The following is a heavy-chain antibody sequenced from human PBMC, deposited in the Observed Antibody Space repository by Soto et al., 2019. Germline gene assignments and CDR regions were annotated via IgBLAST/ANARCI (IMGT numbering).Heavy chain of an antibody. J-gene: IGHJ3*02. V-gene: IGHV4-34*01. CDR1: GGSFSGYY. Sequence: SETLSLTCAVYGGSFSGYYWSWIRQPPGKGLEWIGEINHSGSTNYNPSLKSRVTISVDTSKNQFSLKLSSVTAADTAVYYCARIGSSSRDTNAFDIWGQGTMVTVSS. CDR3: ARIGSSSRDTNAFDI. D-gene: IGHD6-6*01. CDR2: INHSGST.